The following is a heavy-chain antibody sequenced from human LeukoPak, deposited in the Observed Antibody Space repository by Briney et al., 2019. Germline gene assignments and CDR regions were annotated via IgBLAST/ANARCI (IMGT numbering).Heavy chain of an antibody. CDR1: GYSFTNYW. CDR2: LYPGNSDT. J-gene: IGHJ4*02. V-gene: IGHV5-51*01. CDR3: ARWGTVTRFVVDY. Sequence: GESLKISCKGSGYSFTNYWIGWVRQMPGKGLEWMGILYPGNSDTRYSPSFQGQVTISADKSITTAYLQWRSLKASDTAMHYCARWGTVTRFVVDYWGQGTLVTVSS. D-gene: IGHD4-17*01.